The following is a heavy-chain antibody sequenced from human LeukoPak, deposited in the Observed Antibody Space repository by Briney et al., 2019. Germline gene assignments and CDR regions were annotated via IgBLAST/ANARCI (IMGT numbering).Heavy chain of an antibody. CDR2: INVSGGNT. D-gene: IGHD3-22*01. J-gene: IGHJ4*02. Sequence: ASVKVSCKPSGNTFTSYFIHWVRQAPGQGLQWLGIINVSGGNTIYAQKFQGRVTVTRDTSTSTVYMELSSLTSEDTAIYYCARGSVSYPTVITLLDSWGQGTLVTVSS. V-gene: IGHV1-46*01. CDR3: ARGSVSYPTVITLLDS. CDR1: GNTFTSYF.